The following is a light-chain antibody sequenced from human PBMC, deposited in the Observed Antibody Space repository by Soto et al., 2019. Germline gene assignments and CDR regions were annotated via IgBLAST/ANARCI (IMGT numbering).Light chain of an antibody. CDR2: DAS. V-gene: IGKV3-11*01. CDR3: QQSNHSPYT. Sequence: EIVLTQSPATLSLSPGERVTLTCRASQSVSSFLNWYQQKPGKAPRLLIYDASNLDTGVPSRFSGSGSGTDFTLTISSLEPEDFAVYYCQQSNHSPYTFGQGTKLEIK. J-gene: IGKJ2*01. CDR1: QSVSSF.